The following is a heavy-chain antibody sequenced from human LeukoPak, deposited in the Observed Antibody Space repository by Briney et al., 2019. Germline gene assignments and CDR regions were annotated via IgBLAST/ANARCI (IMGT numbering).Heavy chain of an antibody. D-gene: IGHD3-16*01. CDR1: GFTFSSYA. CDR2: ISGDGTRT. CDR3: AKWPEGAMDYFDY. Sequence: GGSLRLSCAASGFTFSSYAMTWARQAPVKGLEWVSAISGDGTRTYYADSVKGRFTISRDNSKNTLYLEMSSLRVEDTAIYYCAKWPEGAMDYFDYWGQGTLVTVSS. V-gene: IGHV3-23*01. J-gene: IGHJ4*02.